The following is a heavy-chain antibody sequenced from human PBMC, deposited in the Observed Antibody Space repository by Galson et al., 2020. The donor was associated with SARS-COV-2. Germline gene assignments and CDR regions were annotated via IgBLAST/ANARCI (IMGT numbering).Heavy chain of an antibody. Sequence: GSLRLPCAASGFTYSNYWLHWVPQPPAKGLVRVPRIRGDGSHTDHADSLKGRFTISRDNAKNTLYLQMNSLRAEDTAVYFCARDHFGYNSLDYWGQGTLITVSS. CDR3: ARDHFGYNSLDY. CDR1: GFTYSNYW. CDR2: IRGDGSHT. D-gene: IGHD5-12*01. V-gene: IGHV3-74*01. J-gene: IGHJ4*02.